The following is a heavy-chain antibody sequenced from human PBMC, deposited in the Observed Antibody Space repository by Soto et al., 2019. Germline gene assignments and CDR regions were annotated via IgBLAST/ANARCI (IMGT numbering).Heavy chain of an antibody. V-gene: IGHV3-33*08. D-gene: IGHD1-1*01. CDR1: GFTFSSYE. CDR3: AREGTGTRRGPFNY. Sequence: VQLVESGGGLVQPGGSLRLSCAASGFTFSSYEMNWVRQAPGKGLEWVAVIWYDGSNKYYADSVKGRFTISRDNSKNTLYLQMNSLRAEDTAVYYCAREGTGTRRGPFNYWGQGTLVTVSS. J-gene: IGHJ4*02. CDR2: IWYDGSNK.